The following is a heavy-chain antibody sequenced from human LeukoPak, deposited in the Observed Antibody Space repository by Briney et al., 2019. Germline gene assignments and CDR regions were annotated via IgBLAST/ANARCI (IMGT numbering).Heavy chain of an antibody. Sequence: SETLSLTCAVYGGSFSGSYWSWIRQPPGKGLEWIGEINHSGSTNYNPSLKSRVTISVDTSKNQFSLKLSSVTAADTAVYYCARVSVVPAAYFDYWGQGTLVTVSS. J-gene: IGHJ4*02. D-gene: IGHD2-2*01. CDR2: INHSGST. V-gene: IGHV4-34*01. CDR3: ARVSVVPAAYFDY. CDR1: GGSFSGSY.